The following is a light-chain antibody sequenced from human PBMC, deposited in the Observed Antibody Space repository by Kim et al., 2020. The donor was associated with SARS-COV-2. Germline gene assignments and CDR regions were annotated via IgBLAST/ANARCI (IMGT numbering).Light chain of an antibody. CDR2: DAS. CDR1: QSVSSRY. J-gene: IGKJ1*01. Sequence: SPGERATVSCRASQSVSSRYSAWYQQKPGQAPRLLIYDASTRATGIPDRFSGSGSGTDFTLTISRLEPEDFAVYYCQQYGSSPRTFGQGTKVDIK. V-gene: IGKV3-20*01. CDR3: QQYGSSPRT.